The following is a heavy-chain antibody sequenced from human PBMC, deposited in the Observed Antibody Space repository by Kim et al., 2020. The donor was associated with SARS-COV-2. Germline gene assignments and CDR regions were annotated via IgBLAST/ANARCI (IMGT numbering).Heavy chain of an antibody. V-gene: IGHV3-49*04. CDR3: TRGVYASDY. D-gene: IGHD2-8*01. CDR2: IRSKAYGGTT. Sequence: GGSLRLSCTASGFTFGDYAMSWVRQAPGKGLEWVGFIRSKAYGGTTEYAASVKGRFTISRDDSKSIAYLQMNSLKTEDTAVYYCTRGVYASDYWGQGTLVTVSS. CDR1: GFTFGDYA. J-gene: IGHJ4*02.